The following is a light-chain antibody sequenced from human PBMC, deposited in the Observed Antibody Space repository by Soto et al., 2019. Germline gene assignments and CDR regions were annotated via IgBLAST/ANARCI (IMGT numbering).Light chain of an antibody. V-gene: IGKV3-11*01. CDR2: DAS. CDR3: QQRSNWPPIT. J-gene: IGKJ5*01. Sequence: EIVLTQSPATLSFSPGERATLSCRASQSVSTYVVWYQQKPGQAPRLLIYDASNRATGIPARFSGSGSGTDFTLTISSLEPEDFAVYYCQQRSNWPPITFGQGTRLEIK. CDR1: QSVSTY.